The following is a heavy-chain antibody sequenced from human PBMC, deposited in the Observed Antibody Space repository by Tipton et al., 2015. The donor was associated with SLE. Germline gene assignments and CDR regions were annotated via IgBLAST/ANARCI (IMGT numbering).Heavy chain of an antibody. D-gene: IGHD3-10*01. CDR1: GGSFRSSSYY. Sequence: TLSLTCTVAGGSFRSSSYYWGWIRQPPGKGLEWIGRIYYSGSSYYNPSFKSRVTISLDKSKNQFSLRLSSVTAADTAVYYCTRGGFREPDYFYYGMDVWGQGTTVTVSS. CDR2: IYYSGSS. CDR3: TRGGFREPDYFYYGMDV. J-gene: IGHJ6*02. V-gene: IGHV4-39*07.